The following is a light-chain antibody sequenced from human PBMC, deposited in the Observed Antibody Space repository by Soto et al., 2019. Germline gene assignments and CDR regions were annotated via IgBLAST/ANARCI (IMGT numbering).Light chain of an antibody. V-gene: IGKV1-39*01. CDR1: QSISSY. J-gene: IGKJ5*01. Sequence: DIQMTQSPSSLSASVGARVTITCRASQSISSYLNWYQQKPGKAPKLLIYTASSLQSGVPSRFSGSGSGTDFTLTISSMQPEDFATYYGQENYNSPSIAVGQGTRLEIK. CDR3: QENYNSPSIA. CDR2: TAS.